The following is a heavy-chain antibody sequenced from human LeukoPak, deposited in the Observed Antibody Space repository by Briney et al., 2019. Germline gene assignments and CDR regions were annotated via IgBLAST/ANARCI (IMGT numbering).Heavy chain of an antibody. CDR1: GFTFSRYS. CDR3: AKDRGRDYYDSSGLFDY. V-gene: IGHV3-23*01. J-gene: IGHJ4*02. D-gene: IGHD3-22*01. CDR2: ISGSGGST. Sequence: GGSMSLSCAAYGFTFSRYSMSWVRQAAGTGLEWDSAISGSGGSTYYADSVKGRFTISRDNSKNTPYLQMNSLRAEDTAVYYCAKDRGRDYYDSSGLFDYWGQGTLVTVSS.